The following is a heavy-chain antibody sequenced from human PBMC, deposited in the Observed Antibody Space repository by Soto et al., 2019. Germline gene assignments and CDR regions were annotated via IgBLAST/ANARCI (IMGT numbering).Heavy chain of an antibody. D-gene: IGHD5-12*01. J-gene: IGHJ5*02. CDR1: GFSLSTSGVA. V-gene: IGHV2-5*02. CDR3: AYRPPTSLICGS. CDR2: NSGGDDK. Sequence: QITLKESGPPLVKPTQTLTLTCTFSGFSLSTSGVAVAWIRQPPGKALEGLALNSGGDDKRYSPSVKSRLTITKDTSNNQVALTMTNVDPVDTATYSCAYRPPTSLICGSWGQGTLVSVSS.